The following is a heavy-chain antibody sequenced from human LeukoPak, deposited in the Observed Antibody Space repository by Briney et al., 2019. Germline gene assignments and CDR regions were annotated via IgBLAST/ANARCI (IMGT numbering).Heavy chain of an antibody. CDR3: ARDASPGDSSAWFDAFDL. J-gene: IGHJ3*01. CDR2: IKRDGSDM. Sequence: PGGSLRLCCAASGFTFSSYWMTWVRQAPGKGLEWVANIKRDGSDMHYVDSVKGRFTLSRDNAKNSLYLQMNSLRAEDTAVYYCARDASPGDSSAWFDAFDLWGQGTMVSVSS. D-gene: IGHD6-19*01. CDR1: GFTFSSYW. V-gene: IGHV3-7*01.